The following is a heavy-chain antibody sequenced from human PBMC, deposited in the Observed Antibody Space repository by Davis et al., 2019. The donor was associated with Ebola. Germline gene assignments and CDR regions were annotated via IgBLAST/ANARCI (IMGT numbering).Heavy chain of an antibody. J-gene: IGHJ4*02. CDR3: ARHYCSGGSCYFAY. V-gene: IGHV4-39*07. Sequence: SETLSLTCTVSGGSISSSSYYWGWIRQPPGKGLEWIASIYYSGSTYYNPSLKSRVTISVDTSKNQFSLKLSSVTAADTAVYYCARHYCSGGSCYFAYWGQGTLVTVSS. CDR1: GGSISSSSYY. D-gene: IGHD2-15*01. CDR2: IYYSGST.